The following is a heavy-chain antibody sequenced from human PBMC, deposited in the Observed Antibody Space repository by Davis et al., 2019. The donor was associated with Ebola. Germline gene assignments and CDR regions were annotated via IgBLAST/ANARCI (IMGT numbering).Heavy chain of an antibody. J-gene: IGHJ4*02. CDR3: AKDHFDY. Sequence: GGSLRLSCAASGFTFSSYGLHWVRQAPGKGLEWVAVISYDGSNKYYADSVKGRFTISRDNSKNTLYLQMNSLRAEDTAVYYCAKDHFDYWGQGTLVTVSS. CDR2: ISYDGSNK. CDR1: GFTFSSYG. V-gene: IGHV3-30*18.